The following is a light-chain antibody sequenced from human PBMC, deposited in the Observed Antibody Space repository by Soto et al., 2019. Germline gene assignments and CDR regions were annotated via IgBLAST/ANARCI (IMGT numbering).Light chain of an antibody. J-gene: IGLJ1*01. CDR1: SSNIGSNT. CDR2: TND. Sequence: QAVLTQPPSASXTPGQRVTISCSGSSSNIGSNTVNWYQQLPGTAPKLLIYTNDQRPSGVPDRFSGSRSGTSASLAISGLQSEDEAIYHCAAWDDSLDAEVFGGGTKVTVL. V-gene: IGLV1-44*01. CDR3: AAWDDSLDAEV.